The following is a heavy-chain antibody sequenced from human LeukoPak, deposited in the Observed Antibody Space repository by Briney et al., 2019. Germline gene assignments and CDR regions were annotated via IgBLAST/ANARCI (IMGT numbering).Heavy chain of an antibody. CDR1: GGSISSYY. CDR2: IYYSGST. CDR3: ARDSGYCSGGSCYFDAFDI. D-gene: IGHD2-15*01. V-gene: IGHV4-59*01. J-gene: IGHJ3*02. Sequence: SGTLSLTCTVSGGSISSYYWSWIRQPPGKGLEWIGYIYYSGSTNYNPSLKSRVTISVDTSKNQFSLKLSSVTAADTAVYYCARDSGYCSGGSCYFDAFDIWGQGTMVTVSS.